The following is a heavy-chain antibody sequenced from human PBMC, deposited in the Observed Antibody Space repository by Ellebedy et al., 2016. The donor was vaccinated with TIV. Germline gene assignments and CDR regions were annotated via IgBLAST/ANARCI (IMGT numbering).Heavy chain of an antibody. J-gene: IGHJ4*02. CDR2: IDPSGGST. CDR3: AKGSARGRPYYFDS. V-gene: IGHV3-23*01. D-gene: IGHD6-6*01. Sequence: GGSLRLSXVVSGFTFSSYAMSWVRQAPGKGLEWVSAIDPSGGSTYYLDSVKGRFTISRDNSKNTLFLQMNNLRVEDTAVYYCAKGSARGRPYYFDSWGQGTLVTVSS. CDR1: GFTFSSYA.